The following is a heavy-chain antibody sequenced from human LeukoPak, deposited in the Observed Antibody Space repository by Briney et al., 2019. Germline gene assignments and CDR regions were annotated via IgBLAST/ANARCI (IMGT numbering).Heavy chain of an antibody. V-gene: IGHV1-2*02. CDR1: GYIFTSYN. CDR2: INPNSGGT. J-gene: IGHJ4*02. Sequence: GSVKVSCKASGYIFTSYNIYWVRQAPGQGLEWMGWINPNSGGTNYAQKFQGRVTMTRDTSISTAYMELSRLRSDDTAVYYCARVGGYNGDQYFDYWGQGTLVTVSS. D-gene: IGHD5-24*01. CDR3: ARVGGYNGDQYFDY.